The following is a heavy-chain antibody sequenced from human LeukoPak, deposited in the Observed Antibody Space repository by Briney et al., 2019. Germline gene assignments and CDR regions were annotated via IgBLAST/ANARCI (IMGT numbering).Heavy chain of an antibody. J-gene: IGHJ4*02. Sequence: SETLSLTCTVSGGSISSSSYYWGWIRQPPGKGLEWIGSIYYSGSTYYNPSLKSRVTISVDTSKNQFSLNLSSVTAADTAVYYYARDYGSGSLSINPGRSPGGLPFDYWGQGTLVTVSS. CDR1: GGSISSSSYY. CDR2: IYYSGST. CDR3: ARDYGSGSLSINPGRSPGGLPFDY. V-gene: IGHV4-39*07. D-gene: IGHD3-10*01.